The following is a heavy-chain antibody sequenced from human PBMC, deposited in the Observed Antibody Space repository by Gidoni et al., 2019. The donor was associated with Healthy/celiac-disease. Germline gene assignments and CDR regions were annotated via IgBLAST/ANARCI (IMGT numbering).Heavy chain of an antibody. CDR2: IYTSGST. D-gene: IGHD2-21*01. J-gene: IGHJ5*02. Sequence: QVQLQESGPGLVKPSQTLSLTCTVSGGSISSGSYYWSWIRQPAGKGLEWIERIYTSGSTNYNPSLKSRVTISVDTSKNQFSLKLSSVTAADTAVYYCARERLISPIRYNWFDPWGQGTLVTVSS. V-gene: IGHV4-61*02. CDR3: ARERLISPIRYNWFDP. CDR1: GGSISSGSYY.